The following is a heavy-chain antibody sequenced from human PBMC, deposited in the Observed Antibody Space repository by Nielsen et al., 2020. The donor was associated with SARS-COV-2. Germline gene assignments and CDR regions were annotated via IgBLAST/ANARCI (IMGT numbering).Heavy chain of an antibody. D-gene: IGHD2-15*01. CDR1: GFTFSTYG. V-gene: IGHV3-30*18. J-gene: IGHJ4*02. CDR2: ISYDGSNK. Sequence: GGSLRLSCAASGFTFSTYGMHWVRQAPGKGLEWVAAISYDGSNKYYVDSVKGRFTISRDNSKNTLYLQMSSVREEDTAVYYCAKDWTAIVVVPSGGVDYWGQGTLVTVSS. CDR3: AKDWTAIVVVPSGGVDY.